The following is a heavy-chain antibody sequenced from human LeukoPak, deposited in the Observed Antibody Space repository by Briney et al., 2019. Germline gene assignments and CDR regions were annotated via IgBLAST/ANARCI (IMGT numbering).Heavy chain of an antibody. CDR2: ISGNGDST. D-gene: IGHD2-15*01. CDR3: ALFCSGGSCYSMGGAFDI. V-gene: IGHV3-23*01. CDR1: GFTFSIYA. Sequence: GGSLRLSCAASGFTFSIYAMSWVRQAPGKGLEWLSAISGNGDSTYYVDSVRGRFTISRDNSKNTLYLQMNSLRAEDTAVYYCALFCSGGSCYSMGGAFDIWGQGTMVTVSS. J-gene: IGHJ3*02.